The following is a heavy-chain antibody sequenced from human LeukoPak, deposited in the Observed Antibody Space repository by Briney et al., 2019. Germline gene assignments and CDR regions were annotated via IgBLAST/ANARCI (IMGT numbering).Heavy chain of an antibody. Sequence: GRSVRVSCAASGFTFDDYGMHWVRQAPGKGLEWVGGISWNSGSIGYADSVKGRVTISRDNAKNSLYLQMNSLRADDTALYYCEKASWYKHYFDYWGQGNLVSVSS. V-gene: IGHV3-9*01. J-gene: IGHJ4*02. CDR2: ISWNSGSI. D-gene: IGHD6-13*01. CDR1: GFTFDDYG. CDR3: EKASWYKHYFDY.